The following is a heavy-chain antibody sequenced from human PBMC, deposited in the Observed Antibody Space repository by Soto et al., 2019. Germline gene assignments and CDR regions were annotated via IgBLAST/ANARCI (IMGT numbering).Heavy chain of an antibody. V-gene: IGHV3-23*01. D-gene: IGHD3-16*02. CDR1: GFTFSSYA. CDR3: AKEKDYEYVWGTYRYASDN. J-gene: IGHJ4*02. CDR2: ISGRGST. Sequence: EVQLLESWGGLLQPGESLRLSCAASGFTFSSYAMIWVRQAPGKGLEWVSSISGRGSTNYADSVKGRLTISRENSKNTLYLQMNSLRADDTAVYYCAKEKDYEYVWGTYRYASDNWGQGTLVTVSS.